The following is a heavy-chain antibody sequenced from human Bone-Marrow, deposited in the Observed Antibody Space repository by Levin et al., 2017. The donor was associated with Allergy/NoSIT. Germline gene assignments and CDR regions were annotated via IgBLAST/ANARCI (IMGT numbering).Heavy chain of an antibody. CDR3: AREIYGDRGRFDH. D-gene: IGHD4-17*01. V-gene: IGHV1-18*01. CDR2: ISPYNVKT. Sequence: GGSLRLSCKASGYSFTSFGFSWVRQAPGQGLEWLGWISPYNVKTNYTQTLQGRVTMSTDTSTSTAYMELTNLRSDDTAVYYCAREIYGDRGRFDHWGQGTLITVSS. J-gene: IGHJ4*02. CDR1: GYSFTSFG.